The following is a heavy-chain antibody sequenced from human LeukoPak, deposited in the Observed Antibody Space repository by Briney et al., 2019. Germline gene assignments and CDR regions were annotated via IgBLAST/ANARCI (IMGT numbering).Heavy chain of an antibody. CDR1: GFTFSDYY. CDR3: ARDYGDYGRGWFDP. Sequence: GGSLRLSCAASGFTFSDYYMSWIRQAPGKGLEWVSSISSSSSYIYYADSVKGRFTISRDNAKNSLYLQMNSLRAEDTAVYYCARDYGDYGRGWFDPWGQGTLVTVSS. CDR2: ISSSSSYI. J-gene: IGHJ5*02. V-gene: IGHV3-11*06. D-gene: IGHD4-17*01.